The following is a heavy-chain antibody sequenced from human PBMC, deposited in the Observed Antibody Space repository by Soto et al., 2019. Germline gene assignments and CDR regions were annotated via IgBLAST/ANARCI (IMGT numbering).Heavy chain of an antibody. J-gene: IGHJ4*02. CDR3: ARGAPGSGYSYGYFDY. Sequence: PGGSLRLSCAASGFTFSTYSMNWVRQAPGKGLEWVSYISSSSSTIYYADSVKGRFTISRDNAKNSLYLQMNSLRDEDTAVYYCARGAPGSGYSYGYFDYWGQGTLVTVSS. CDR2: ISSSSSTI. CDR1: GFTFSTYS. D-gene: IGHD5-18*01. V-gene: IGHV3-48*02.